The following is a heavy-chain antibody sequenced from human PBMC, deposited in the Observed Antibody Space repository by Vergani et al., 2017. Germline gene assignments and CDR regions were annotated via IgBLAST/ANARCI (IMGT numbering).Heavy chain of an antibody. Sequence: EVQLVESGGGLVKPGGSLRLSCAASGFTFSDFSMSWVRQAPGKGLEWVAFIGSSGPYINYADSVMGRFIISRDNTNNSLFLQLRSLRAEDAAVYYCARDCTSGGCPDNYGMDVWGQGATVTVSS. CDR3: ARDCTSGGCPDNYGMDV. D-gene: IGHD2-8*01. J-gene: IGHJ6*02. V-gene: IGHV3-21*06. CDR1: GFTFSDFS. CDR2: IGSSGPYI.